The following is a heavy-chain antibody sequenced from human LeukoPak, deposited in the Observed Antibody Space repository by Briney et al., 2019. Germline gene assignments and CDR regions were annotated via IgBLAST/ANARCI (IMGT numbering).Heavy chain of an antibody. D-gene: IGHD1-1*01. Sequence: GESLKISCKGGGYSFTNYWIVWVRQMPGKGLEWMGIIYPGDSDTRYSPSFQGQVTISADKSIRTAYLQWSSLKASDTAMYYCARARRLERLFDYWGQGILVTVSS. J-gene: IGHJ4*02. CDR3: ARARRLERLFDY. CDR2: IYPGDSDT. V-gene: IGHV5-51*01. CDR1: GYSFTNYW.